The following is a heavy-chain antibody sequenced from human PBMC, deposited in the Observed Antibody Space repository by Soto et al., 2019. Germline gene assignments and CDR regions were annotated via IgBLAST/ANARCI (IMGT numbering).Heavy chain of an antibody. Sequence: GGSLRLSCAASAFTFSRFAMSWVRQTPGNGLEWVSAISGGGDNTFYADSVKGRFTISRDNSKNTLYLQMNSLRAEDTAVYYCARDYYDSSGNDPSDLWGQGTLVTVSS. J-gene: IGHJ5*02. D-gene: IGHD3-22*01. CDR3: ARDYYDSSGNDPSDL. CDR1: AFTFSRFA. V-gene: IGHV3-23*01. CDR2: ISGGGDNT.